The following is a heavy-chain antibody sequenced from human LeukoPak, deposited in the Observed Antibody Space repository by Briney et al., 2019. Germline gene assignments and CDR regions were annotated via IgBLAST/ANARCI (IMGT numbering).Heavy chain of an antibody. D-gene: IGHD2-2*01. J-gene: IGHJ4*02. CDR1: GFTVNSNH. Sequence: GGSLRLSCAASGFTVNSNHMGWVRQAPGKGLEWVSVLYSGGSAYYADSVNDRFAISRDNYKNTLYLQMSSLRAEDTAVYYCARGRSSTSFFDCWGQGTLVTVSS. CDR2: LYSGGSA. CDR3: ARGRSSTSFFDC. V-gene: IGHV3-66*01.